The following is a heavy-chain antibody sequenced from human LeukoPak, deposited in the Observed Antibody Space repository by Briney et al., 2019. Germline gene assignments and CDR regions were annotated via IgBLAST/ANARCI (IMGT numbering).Heavy chain of an antibody. D-gene: IGHD3-22*01. J-gene: IGHJ2*01. Sequence: TSETLSLTCTVSGGSISSYYWSWIRQPPGKGLEWIGYIYYSGSTNYNPSLKSRVTISVDTSKNQFSLKLSSVTAADTAVYYCARAGYYYDSSGYYHWYFDLWGRGTLVTVSS. CDR3: ARAGYYYDSSGYYHWYFDL. CDR2: IYYSGST. V-gene: IGHV4-59*01. CDR1: GGSISSYY.